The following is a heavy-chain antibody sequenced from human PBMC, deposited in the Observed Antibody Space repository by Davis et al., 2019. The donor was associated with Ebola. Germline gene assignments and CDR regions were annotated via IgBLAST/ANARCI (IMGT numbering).Heavy chain of an antibody. CDR2: ISYDGSNK. J-gene: IGHJ4*02. D-gene: IGHD3-10*01. CDR1: GFTFSSYG. V-gene: IGHV3-30*03. Sequence: GESLKISCAASGFTFSSYGMHWVRQAPGKGLEWVAVISYDGSNKYYADSVKGRFTISRDNSKNTLYLQMNSLRAEDTAVYYCARDHYGSGSYYWGQGTLVTVSS. CDR3: ARDHYGSGSYY.